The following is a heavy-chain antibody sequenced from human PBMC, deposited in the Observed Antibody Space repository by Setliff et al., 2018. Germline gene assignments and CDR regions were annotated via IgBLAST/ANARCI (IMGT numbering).Heavy chain of an antibody. V-gene: IGHV7-4-1*02. Sequence: ASVKVSCKASGYTFTRYTMNWVRQAPGQGLEWMGWINTNTGNPTYAQGFTGRFVFSLDTSVSTAYLQISSLKAEDTAVYYCARAVAGFFQYYYSYMDVWGKGTTVTSP. J-gene: IGHJ6*03. CDR3: ARAVAGFFQYYYSYMDV. D-gene: IGHD6-19*01. CDR2: INTNTGNP. CDR1: GYTFTRYT.